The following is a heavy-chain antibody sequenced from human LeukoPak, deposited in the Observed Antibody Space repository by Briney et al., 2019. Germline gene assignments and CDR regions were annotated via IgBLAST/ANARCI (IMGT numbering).Heavy chain of an antibody. CDR1: GGSFSGYY. V-gene: IGHV4-34*01. CDR2: INHSGST. Sequence: PSETLSLTCAVYGGSFSGYYWSWIRQPPGKGLEWIGEINHSGSTNYNPSLKSRVTISVDTSKNQFSLKLSSVTAADTAVYYCARGRIAAAGRRYYYYGMDVWGQGTTVTVSS. D-gene: IGHD6-13*01. J-gene: IGHJ6*02. CDR3: ARGRIAAAGRRYYYYGMDV.